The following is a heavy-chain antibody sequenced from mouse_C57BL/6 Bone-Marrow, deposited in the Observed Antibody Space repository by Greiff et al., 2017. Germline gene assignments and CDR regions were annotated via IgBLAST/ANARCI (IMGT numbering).Heavy chain of an antibody. J-gene: IGHJ2*01. D-gene: IGHD1-1*01. CDR2: IDPEDGET. V-gene: IGHV14-2*01. Sequence: EVQLKQSGAELVKPGASVKLSCTASGFNIKDYYIHWVKQRTEQGLAWIGRIDPEDGETKYAPNFQAKATLTADPSSNTAYLQLSSLTSEDTAVYYGTRSLSYYGTNYWGQGTTLTVSS. CDR3: TRSLSYYGTNY. CDR1: GFNIKDYY.